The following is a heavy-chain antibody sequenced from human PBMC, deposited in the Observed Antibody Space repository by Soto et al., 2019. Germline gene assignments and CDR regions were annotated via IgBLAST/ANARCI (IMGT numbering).Heavy chain of an antibody. CDR3: VRDLALIADY. V-gene: IGHV3-30*03. CDR1: GFNLNTYG. D-gene: IGHD3-16*01. Sequence: GGSLRLSCVASGFNLNTYGIYWVRQAPVKGLQWVAQILYDGSKKHYADSVQGRCTITRDNSKNTVYLQMDSLRGDDTAMYYCVRDLALIADYWGPGTLGTVSS. CDR2: ILYDGSKK. J-gene: IGHJ4*02.